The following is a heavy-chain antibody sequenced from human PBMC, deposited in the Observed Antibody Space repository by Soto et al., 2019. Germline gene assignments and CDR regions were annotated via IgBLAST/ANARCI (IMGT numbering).Heavy chain of an antibody. CDR1: GFTFSSYG. V-gene: IGHV3-30*03. CDR2: ISYDGSNK. D-gene: IGHD3-22*01. J-gene: IGHJ4*02. CDR3: AYDSSGYYYGYFDY. Sequence: GGSLRLSCAASGFTFSSYGMHWVRQAPGKGLEWVAVISYDGSNKYYADSVKGRFTISRDNSKNTLYLQMNSLRAEDTAVYYCAYDSSGYYYGYFDYWGQGTLVTVPQ.